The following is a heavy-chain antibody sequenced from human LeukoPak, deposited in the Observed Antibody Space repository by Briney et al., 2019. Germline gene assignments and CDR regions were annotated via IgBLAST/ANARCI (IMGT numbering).Heavy chain of an antibody. V-gene: IGHV3-23*01. Sequence: GGSLRLSCAASGFTFSSYGMSWVRQAPGKGLEWVSAISGSGGSTYYADSVKGRFTISRDNSKNTLYLQMNSLRAEDTAVYYCAKDVGYYGPRDYFDYWGQGTLVTVSS. CDR3: AKDVGYYGPRDYFDY. D-gene: IGHD3-10*01. J-gene: IGHJ4*02. CDR2: ISGSGGST. CDR1: GFTFSSYG.